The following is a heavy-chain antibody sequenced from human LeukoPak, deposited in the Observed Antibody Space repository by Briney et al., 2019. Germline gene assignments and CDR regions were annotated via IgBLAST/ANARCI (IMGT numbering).Heavy chain of an antibody. D-gene: IGHD6-13*01. Sequence: GRSLRLSCAASGFTFSSYAMHWVRQAPGKGLEWVAVISYDGSNKYYADSVKGRFTISRDNSKNTLYLQMNSLRAEDTAVYYCAKIPDYSNTKPFDYWGQGTLVTVSS. J-gene: IGHJ4*02. CDR2: ISYDGSNK. CDR3: AKIPDYSNTKPFDY. V-gene: IGHV3-30-3*02. CDR1: GFTFSSYA.